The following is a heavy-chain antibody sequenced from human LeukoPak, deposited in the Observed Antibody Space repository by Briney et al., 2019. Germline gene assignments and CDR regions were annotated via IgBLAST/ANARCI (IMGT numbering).Heavy chain of an antibody. CDR2: IYYSGST. J-gene: IGHJ4*02. CDR3: AREAGARTLDY. Sequence: SETLSLTCTVSGGSISSSSYYWGWIRQPPGKGLEWIGYIYYSGSTNYNPSLKTRVTISVDTSKNQFSLKLSSVTAADTAVYYCAREAGARTLDYWGPGTLVTVSS. CDR1: GGSISSSSYY. V-gene: IGHV4-61*01.